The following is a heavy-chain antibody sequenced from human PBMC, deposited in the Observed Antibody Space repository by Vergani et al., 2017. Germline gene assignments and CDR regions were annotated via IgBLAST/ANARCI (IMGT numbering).Heavy chain of an antibody. J-gene: IGHJ6*02. D-gene: IGHD4-17*01. V-gene: IGHV3-23*01. CDR1: GFIFSNYA. Sequence: EVQLLESGGGLVQPGGSLRLSCAASGFIFSNYAMSWVRQAPGKGLEWVSGMSAGSGLGTYYADSVKGRFTISRDNAKNSLYLQLNGLTAEDTAIYYCVKDFDYGDPGGCVDVWGQGTAVSVFS. CDR3: VKDFDYGDPGGCVDV. CDR2: MSAGSGLGT.